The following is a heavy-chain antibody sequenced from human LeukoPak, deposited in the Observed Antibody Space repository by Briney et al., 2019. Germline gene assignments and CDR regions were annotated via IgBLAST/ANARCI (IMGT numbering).Heavy chain of an antibody. CDR3: ARYNVDTAMVTSFAFDP. D-gene: IGHD5-18*01. J-gene: IGHJ5*02. V-gene: IGHV1-8*01. Sequence: ASVKVSCKASGYTFTNYDINWVRQATGQGLEWMGYMNPNSGNTGYAQRFQGRVTMTRNTSISTAYMELSSLRSEDTAVYYCARYNVDTAMVTSFAFDPWGQGTLVTVSS. CDR1: GYTFTNYD. CDR2: MNPNSGNT.